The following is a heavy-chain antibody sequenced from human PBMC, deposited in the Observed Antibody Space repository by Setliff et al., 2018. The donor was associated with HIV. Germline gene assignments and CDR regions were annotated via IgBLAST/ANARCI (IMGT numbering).Heavy chain of an antibody. D-gene: IGHD2-21*02. V-gene: IGHV1-69*05. CDR3: AHTSLLVTGHFQH. J-gene: IGHJ1*01. CDR2: FVPMLGSK. CDR1: GGTFDNYV. Sequence: ASVKVSCKVSGGTFDNYVISWIRQTPGQGLEWMGGFVPMLGSKDYAQKFQGRVTISTDGSFTTAYMELSSLRSEDTAMYYCAHTSLLVTGHFQHWGQGTLGTVSS.